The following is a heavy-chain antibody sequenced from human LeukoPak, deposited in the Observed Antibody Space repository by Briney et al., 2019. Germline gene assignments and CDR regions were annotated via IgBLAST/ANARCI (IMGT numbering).Heavy chain of an antibody. V-gene: IGHV4-39*01. CDR3: ARQGVDIVVVEY. CDR2: MYYRGST. J-gene: IGHJ4*02. CDR1: GGSFSGYY. Sequence: SETLSLTCAVYGGSFSGYYWGWIRQPPGKGLEWIGSMYYRGSTYYNPSLKSRVTISVDTSENQLSLKLSSVTAADTAVYCCARQGVDIVVVEYWGQGTLLTVSS. D-gene: IGHD2-21*01.